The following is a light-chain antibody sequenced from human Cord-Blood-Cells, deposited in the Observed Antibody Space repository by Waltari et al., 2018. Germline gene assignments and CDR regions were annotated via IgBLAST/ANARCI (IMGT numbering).Light chain of an antibody. V-gene: IGLV3-19*01. CDR2: GKN. CDR1: SLRSYY. J-gene: IGLJ3*02. CDR3: NSRDSSGNHWV. Sequence: SSELTQDPAVSVALGQTVRITCQGDSLRSYYASWYQQKPGQAPVLVIYGKNNRPPGIPDRFSGSSSGNTGSLTITGAQAEDEADYYCNSRDSSGNHWVFGGGTKLTVL.